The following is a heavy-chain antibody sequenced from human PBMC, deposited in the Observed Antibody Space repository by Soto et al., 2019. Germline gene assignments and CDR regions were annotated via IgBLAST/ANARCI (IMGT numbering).Heavy chain of an antibody. CDR2: ITGSGGVT. CDR3: STDPNGDYIGAFDN. J-gene: IGHJ3*02. Sequence: GGSLRLSCAGSRFSFSNYAMTWARQAPGEGLEWVSSITGSGGVTTYADSVKGRFTISRDNSKNILYLQMDSLRADDTAVYYCSTDPNGDYIGAFDNWGQGTMVTVSS. D-gene: IGHD4-17*01. CDR1: RFSFSNYA. V-gene: IGHV3-23*01.